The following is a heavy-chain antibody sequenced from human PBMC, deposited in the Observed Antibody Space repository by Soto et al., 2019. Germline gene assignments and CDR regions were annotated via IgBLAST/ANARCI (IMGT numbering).Heavy chain of an antibody. D-gene: IGHD3-16*01. V-gene: IGHV3-30*04. CDR3: ARAGGAY. Sequence: QVQLVESGGGVVQPGRSLRLSCAASGFTFSSYAMHWVRRAPGKGLEWMAVMSYDGRNKYYADSVKGRFTISRDNSKNALYLHMNSLRADDMALYYCARAGGAYWGQGTLVIVAS. CDR2: MSYDGRNK. J-gene: IGHJ4*02. CDR1: GFTFSSYA.